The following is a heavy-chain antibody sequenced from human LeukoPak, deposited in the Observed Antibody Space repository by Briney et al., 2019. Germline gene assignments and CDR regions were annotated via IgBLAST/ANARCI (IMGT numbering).Heavy chain of an antibody. Sequence: SETLSLTCTVSGGSISSYYWSWKRQPPGKGLEWIGYIYYSGSTNYNPSLKSRVTISVDTSKNQFSLKLSSVTAADTAVYYCARGGGGYSYGTKLVYWGQGTLVTVSS. CDR1: GGSISSYY. D-gene: IGHD5-18*01. CDR3: ARGGGGYSYGTKLVY. V-gene: IGHV4-59*01. J-gene: IGHJ4*02. CDR2: IYYSGST.